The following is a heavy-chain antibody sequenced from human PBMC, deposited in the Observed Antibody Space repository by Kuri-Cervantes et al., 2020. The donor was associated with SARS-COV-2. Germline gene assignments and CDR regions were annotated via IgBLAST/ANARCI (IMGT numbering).Heavy chain of an antibody. CDR2: ISSSSSYI. J-gene: IGHJ4*02. CDR1: GFTFSSYS. CDR3: ARVRVGATFYFDY. D-gene: IGHD1-26*01. Sequence: GESLKISCAASGFTFSSYSMNWVRQAPGKGLEWVSSISSSSSYIYYADSVKGRFTISRDNSKNTLYLQMNSLRAEDTAVYYCARVRVGATFYFDYWGQGTLVTVSS. V-gene: IGHV3-21*01.